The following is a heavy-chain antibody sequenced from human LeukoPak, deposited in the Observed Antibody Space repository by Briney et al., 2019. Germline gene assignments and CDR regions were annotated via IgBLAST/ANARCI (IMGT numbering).Heavy chain of an antibody. Sequence: ASVKVSCKASGYTFTGYYMHWVRQAPGQGLEWMGWINPNSGGTNYVQKFQGRVTMTRDTSISTVYMELSSLRSEDTAVYYCARDERDGGDTAMLGANNWFDPWGQGTLVTVSS. CDR1: GYTFTGYY. D-gene: IGHD5-18*01. CDR3: ARDERDGGDTAMLGANNWFDP. J-gene: IGHJ5*02. V-gene: IGHV1-2*02. CDR2: INPNSGGT.